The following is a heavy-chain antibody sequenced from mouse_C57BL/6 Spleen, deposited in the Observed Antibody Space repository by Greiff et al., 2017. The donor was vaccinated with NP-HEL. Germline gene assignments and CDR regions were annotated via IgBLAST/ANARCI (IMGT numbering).Heavy chain of an antibody. V-gene: IGHV1-18*01. CDR3: ARGITTVVATRFDV. D-gene: IGHD1-1*01. Sequence: EVQLQQSGPELVKPGASVKIPCKASGYTFTDYNMDWVKQSHGKSLEWIGDINPNNGGTIYNQKFKGKATLTVDKSSSTAYMELRSLTSEDTAVDYGARGITTVVATRFDVWGTGTTVTVSS. CDR1: GYTFTDYN. J-gene: IGHJ1*03. CDR2: INPNNGGT.